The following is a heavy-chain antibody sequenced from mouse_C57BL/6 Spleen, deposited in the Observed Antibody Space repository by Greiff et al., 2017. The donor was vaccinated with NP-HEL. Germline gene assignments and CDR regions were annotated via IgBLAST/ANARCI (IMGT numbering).Heavy chain of an antibody. CDR3: AREERTVVAPFDY. J-gene: IGHJ2*01. CDR1: GYAFSSYW. D-gene: IGHD1-1*01. CDR2: IYPGDGDT. V-gene: IGHV1-80*01. Sequence: QVQLQQSGAELVKPGASVKISCKASGYAFSSYWMNWVKQRPGKGLEWIGQIYPGDGDTNYNGKFKGKATLTADKSSSTAYMQLSSLTSEDSAVYFCAREERTVVAPFDYWGQGTTLTVSS.